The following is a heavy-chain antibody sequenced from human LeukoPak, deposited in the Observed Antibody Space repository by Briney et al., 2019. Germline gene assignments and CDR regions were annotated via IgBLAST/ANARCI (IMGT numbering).Heavy chain of an antibody. CDR2: LSAGGSVT. V-gene: IGHV3-23*01. CDR3: AKDRQQLANLDY. J-gene: IGHJ4*02. Sequence: GGSLRLSCVASGLTFSDYSMTWVRQAPGKGLEWVSGLSAGGSVTYYAASVKGRFTISRDNSNNMMYLQMDSLRAEDTAVYYCAKDRQQLANLDYWGQGTLVTVSS. CDR1: GLTFSDYS. D-gene: IGHD6-13*01.